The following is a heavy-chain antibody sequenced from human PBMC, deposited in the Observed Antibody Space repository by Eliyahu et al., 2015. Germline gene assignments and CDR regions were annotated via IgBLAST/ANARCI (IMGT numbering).Heavy chain of an antibody. J-gene: IGHJ4*02. D-gene: IGHD2-2*01. V-gene: IGHV1-69*01. Sequence: QVQLVQSGAEVKKPGSSVKVSCXASGXXFXNYAXSWVRQAPGQGLEWIGGIIPIFGTPNYAQKFRGRVTITADGSTRTTYMEVSSLRSEDAAIYYCARGGEEHQLQSRPFDYWGQGTLVTVSS. CDR1: GXXFXNYA. CDR2: IIPIFGTP. CDR3: ARGGEEHQLQSRPFDY.